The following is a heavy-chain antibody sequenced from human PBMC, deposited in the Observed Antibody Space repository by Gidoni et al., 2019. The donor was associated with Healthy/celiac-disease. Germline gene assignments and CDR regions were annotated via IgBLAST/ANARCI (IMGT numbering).Heavy chain of an antibody. Sequence: VQLVESGGGLVNPGGSLRLSCAASGFTFSSYSMNWVRQAPGKGLEWVSSISSSSSYIYYADSVKGRFTISRDNAKNSLYLQMNSLRAEDTAVYYCAIYDSSGYYPDDYWGQGTLVTVSS. V-gene: IGHV3-21*01. D-gene: IGHD3-22*01. CDR2: ISSSSSYI. CDR3: AIYDSSGYYPDDY. J-gene: IGHJ4*02. CDR1: GFTFSSYS.